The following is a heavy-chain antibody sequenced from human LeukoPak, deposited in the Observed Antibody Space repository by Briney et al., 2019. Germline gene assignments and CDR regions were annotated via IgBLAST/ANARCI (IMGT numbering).Heavy chain of an antibody. D-gene: IGHD1-26*01. CDR1: GHPFTGYY. J-gene: IGHJ4*02. Sequence: VASVKVSCKASGHPFTGYYIHWVRQAPGQGLEWMGWINPNTGGANSAQKFKGRVTLTSDTSISTAYMELNRLNFDDTAIFYCARDPQQWELDYWGQGTLVTVSS. CDR2: INPNTGGA. CDR3: ARDPQQWELDY. V-gene: IGHV1-2*02.